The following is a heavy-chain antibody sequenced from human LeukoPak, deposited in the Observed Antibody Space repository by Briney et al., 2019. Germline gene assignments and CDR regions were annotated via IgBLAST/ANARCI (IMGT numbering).Heavy chain of an antibody. CDR3: ARDLSFDY. Sequence: GGSLRLSCAASGFTFSSYAMHWVRQAPGKGLEWVAVISYDGSNKYYADSVKGGFTISRDNSKNTLYLQMNSLRAEDTAVYYCARDLSFDYWGQGTLVTVSS. CDR2: ISYDGSNK. J-gene: IGHJ4*02. V-gene: IGHV3-30-3*01. CDR1: GFTFSSYA.